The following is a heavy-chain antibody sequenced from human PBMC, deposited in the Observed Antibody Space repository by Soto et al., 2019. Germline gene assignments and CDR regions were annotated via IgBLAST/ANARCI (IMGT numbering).Heavy chain of an antibody. Sequence: ASVKVSCKASGYTFTSYDINWVRQANGQGLEWMGWMNPNSGNTGYAQKFQGRVTMTRNTSISTAYMELSSLRSEDTAVYYCARRPGYCSSTSCYRPLDYWGQGTLVTVSS. V-gene: IGHV1-8*01. CDR3: ARRPGYCSSTSCYRPLDY. D-gene: IGHD2-2*03. J-gene: IGHJ4*02. CDR1: GYTFTSYD. CDR2: MNPNSGNT.